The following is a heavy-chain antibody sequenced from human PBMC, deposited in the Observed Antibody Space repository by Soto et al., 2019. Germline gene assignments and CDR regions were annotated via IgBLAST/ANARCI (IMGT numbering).Heavy chain of an antibody. D-gene: IGHD3-10*01. J-gene: IGHJ4*02. CDR1: GYSFTSLD. CDR2: MQPSSGRT. CDR3: ARGVTAGVNY. Sequence: GASVKVSCKASGYSFTSLDINWVRQTTGQGLEWMGWMQPSSGRTGYAQKFQGRVTMTRDTSINTAYMELSSLTSDDTAFYYCARGVTAGVNYWGQGTLVTVSS. V-gene: IGHV1-8*01.